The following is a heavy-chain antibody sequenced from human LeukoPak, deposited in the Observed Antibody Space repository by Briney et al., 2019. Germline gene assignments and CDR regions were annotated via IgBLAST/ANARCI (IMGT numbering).Heavy chain of an antibody. CDR1: GVSISSYH. Sequence: KPSETLSLTCTVSGVSISSYHWSWIRQPPVKGLEWIGYIYNSGSTNYNPSLKSRVTISVDTSKNQVSLKLSSVTAADTAVYYCARKDGDYWGQGILVTVSS. J-gene: IGHJ4*02. CDR2: IYNSGST. V-gene: IGHV4-59*01. D-gene: IGHD2-15*01. CDR3: ARKDGDY.